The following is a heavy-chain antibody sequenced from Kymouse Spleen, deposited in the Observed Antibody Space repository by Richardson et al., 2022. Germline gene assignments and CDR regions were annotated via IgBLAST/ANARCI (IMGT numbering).Heavy chain of an antibody. Sequence: QVQLQQWGAGLLKPSETLSLTCAVYGGSFSGYYWSWIRQPPGKGLEWIGEINHSGSTNYNPSLKSRVTISVDTSKNQFSLKLSSVTAADTAVYYCARGGGSGWTAGYFDLWGRGTLVTVSS. V-gene: IGHV4-34*01. D-gene: IGHD6-19*01. CDR3: ARGGGSGWTAGYFDL. CDR2: INHSGST. CDR1: GGSFSGYY. J-gene: IGHJ2*01.